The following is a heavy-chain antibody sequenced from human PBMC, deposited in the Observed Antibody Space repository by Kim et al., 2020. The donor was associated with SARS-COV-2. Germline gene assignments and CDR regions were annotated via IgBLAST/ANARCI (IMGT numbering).Heavy chain of an antibody. CDR1: GGSISSYY. Sequence: SETLSLTCTVSGGSISSYYWSWIRQPPGKGLEWIGYIYYSGSTNYNPSLKSRVTISVDTSKNQFSLKLSSVTAADTAVYYCARQLQDNYYYYYMDVWGKGTTVTVSS. J-gene: IGHJ6*03. D-gene: IGHD4-4*01. CDR2: IYYSGST. V-gene: IGHV4-59*08. CDR3: ARQLQDNYYYYYMDV.